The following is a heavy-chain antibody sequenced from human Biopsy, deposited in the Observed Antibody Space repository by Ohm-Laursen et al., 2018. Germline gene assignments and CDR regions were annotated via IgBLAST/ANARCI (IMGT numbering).Heavy chain of an antibody. Sequence: ASVKVSCKASGYTFTDYHIHWVRQAPGKGLEWMGWFNAKTGNTDYAQKFQGRVTMTKDTSNNTAYVELSSLRSDDTAVYYCTRGGYYYDSLAYYYWFDPWGQGTLVTVSS. CDR2: FNAKTGNT. CDR3: TRGGYYYDSLAYYYWFDP. D-gene: IGHD3-22*01. V-gene: IGHV1-2*02. CDR1: GYTFTDYH. J-gene: IGHJ5*02.